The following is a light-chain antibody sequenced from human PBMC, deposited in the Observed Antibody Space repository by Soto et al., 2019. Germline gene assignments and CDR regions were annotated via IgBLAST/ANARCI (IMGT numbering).Light chain of an antibody. J-gene: IGKJ1*01. V-gene: IGKV3-20*01. CDR1: QSVSSY. CDR3: QQYGSSLT. CDR2: GAS. Sequence: EIVLTQSPATLSLSPGERATLSCRASQSVSSYLAWYQHKPGQAPRLLIYGASTRASGIPDRFSGSGSGTDFTLTISRLEPEDFGVYYCQQYGSSLTFGQGTKVDIK.